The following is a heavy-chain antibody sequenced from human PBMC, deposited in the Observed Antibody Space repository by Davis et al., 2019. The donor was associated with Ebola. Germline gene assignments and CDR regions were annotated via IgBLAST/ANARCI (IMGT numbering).Heavy chain of an antibody. CDR2: ISWNSETI. V-gene: IGHV3-9*01. D-gene: IGHD7-27*01. Sequence: GGSLRLSCAASGFTFDNYAMHWVRQAPGKGLEWVSGISWNSETIIYADSVKGRFTISRDNAKNSLYLQMNSLRAEDTAVYYCARAGDWGSYYYYGMDVWGQGTTVTVSS. CDR3: ARAGDWGSYYYYGMDV. J-gene: IGHJ6*02. CDR1: GFTFDNYA.